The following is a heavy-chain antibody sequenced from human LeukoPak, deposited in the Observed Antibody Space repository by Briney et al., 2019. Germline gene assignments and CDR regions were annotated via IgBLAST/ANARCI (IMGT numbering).Heavy chain of an antibody. V-gene: IGHV4-59*01. J-gene: IGHJ4*02. CDR2: IYYSGST. D-gene: IGHD1-26*01. CDR3: ARAVGASYYLDY. Sequence: AESLSLTCTVSGGSISTYYRSWIRQPPGKGLEWIGCIYYSGSTTYNPSLKSRVTISVDTAKNQFSLKLSSVTAADTAVYYCARAVGASYYLDYWGQGTLVTVSS. CDR1: GGSISTYY.